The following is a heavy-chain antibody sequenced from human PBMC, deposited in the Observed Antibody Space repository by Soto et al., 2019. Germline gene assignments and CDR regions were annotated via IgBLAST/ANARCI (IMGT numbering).Heavy chain of an antibody. D-gene: IGHD3-10*01. CDR2: IWYDGSNK. CDR3: ARDRRNYYYGSGSYYDYYYYGMDV. Sequence: GGSLRLSCAASGFTFSSYGMHWVRQAPGKGLEWVAVIWYDGSNKYYADSVKGRFTISRDNSKNTLYLQMNSLRAEDTAVYYCARDRRNYYYGSGSYYDYYYYGMDVWGQGTTVTVSS. CDR1: GFTFSSYG. V-gene: IGHV3-33*01. J-gene: IGHJ6*02.